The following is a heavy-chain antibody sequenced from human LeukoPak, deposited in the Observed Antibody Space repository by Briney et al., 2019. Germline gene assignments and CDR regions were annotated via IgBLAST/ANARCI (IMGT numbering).Heavy chain of an antibody. CDR3: ARDRTTVTTARFDP. CDR2: ISSSSSYI. Sequence: GGSLRLSCAASGFTFSSYAMHWVRQAPGKGLEWVSSISSSSSYIYYADSVKGRFTISRDNAKNSLYLQMNSLRAEDTAVYYCARDRTTVTTARFDPWGQGTLVTVSS. V-gene: IGHV3-21*01. D-gene: IGHD4-17*01. CDR1: GFTFSSYA. J-gene: IGHJ5*02.